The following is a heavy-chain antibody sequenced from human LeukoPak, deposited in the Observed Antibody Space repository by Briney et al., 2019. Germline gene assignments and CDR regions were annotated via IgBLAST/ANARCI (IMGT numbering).Heavy chain of an antibody. CDR2: IIPNLGTT. Sequence: AASVTVSCKASGGTSNSHAISWVRQAPGQGLEWMGRIIPNLGTTNRAQNFQDRVTLTADKSTNTAYIELTSLTSDDTAVYYCATTNDGGGYQWGDFFDFWGQGTLVTVSS. CDR1: GGTSNSHA. V-gene: IGHV1-69*04. CDR3: ATTNDGGGYQWGDFFDF. J-gene: IGHJ4*02. D-gene: IGHD3-22*01.